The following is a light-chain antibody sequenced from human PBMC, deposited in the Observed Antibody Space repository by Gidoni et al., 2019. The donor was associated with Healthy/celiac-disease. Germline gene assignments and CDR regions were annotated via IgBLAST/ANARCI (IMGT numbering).Light chain of an antibody. V-gene: IGKV3-15*01. J-gene: IGKJ2*01. CDR3: KKYNNWPPYT. CDR2: GAS. CDR1: QSVSSN. Sequence: EIVITHSPAPLSVSPGERATLSCRASQSVSSNLAWYQQKPGQSPRLLIYGASTRATGIPARLSGSGSGKEFTLNISSLQSEDFAVYYCKKYNNWPPYTFGQGTKLEIK.